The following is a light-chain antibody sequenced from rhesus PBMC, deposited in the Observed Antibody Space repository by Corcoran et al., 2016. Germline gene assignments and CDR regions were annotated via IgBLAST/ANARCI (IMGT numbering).Light chain of an antibody. V-gene: IGKV1-22*01. CDR3: LQYSSSPWT. J-gene: IGKJ1*01. CDR2: KAS. CDR1: QSISSW. Sequence: DIQMTQSPSSLSASVGDTVTITCRASQSISSWLDWYQQKPGKAPKLLIYKASRLQSGVPSRFSGSGPGTDFTLTINSLQPEDLATYSCLQYSSSPWTFGQGTKVEIK.